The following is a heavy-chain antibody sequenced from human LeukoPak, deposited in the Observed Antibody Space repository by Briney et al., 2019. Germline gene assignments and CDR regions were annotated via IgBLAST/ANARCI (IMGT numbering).Heavy chain of an antibody. CDR3: AKDGRSSGWPEV. Sequence: GGSLRLSCAASGFTFSSYGMHWVRQAPGKGLEWVAVIWYDGSNKYYADSVKGRFTISRDNSKNTLYLQTNSLRAEDTAVYYCAKDGRSSGWPEVWGQGTLVTVSS. CDR1: GFTFSSYG. D-gene: IGHD6-19*01. CDR2: IWYDGSNK. J-gene: IGHJ4*02. V-gene: IGHV3-33*06.